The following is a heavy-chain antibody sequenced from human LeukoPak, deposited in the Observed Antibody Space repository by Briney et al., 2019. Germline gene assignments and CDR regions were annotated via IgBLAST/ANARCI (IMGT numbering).Heavy chain of an antibody. V-gene: IGHV4-39*07. D-gene: IGHD2/OR15-2a*01. CDR2: IYYSGST. J-gene: IGHJ3*02. Sequence: SETLSLTCAVSGGSISSNSYYWGWIRQPPGKGLEWIGSIYYSGSTYYNPSLKSRVTMSVDTSKNQFSLKLSSVTAADTAVYYCARDAIVGPDAFDIWGQGTMVTVSS. CDR1: GGSISSNSYY. CDR3: ARDAIVGPDAFDI.